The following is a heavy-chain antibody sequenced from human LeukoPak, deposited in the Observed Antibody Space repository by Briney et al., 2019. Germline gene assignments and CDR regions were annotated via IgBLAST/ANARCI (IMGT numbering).Heavy chain of an antibody. J-gene: IGHJ6*04. Sequence: SETLSHTCTVSGGSISSYYWSWIRQPPGKGLEWIGYIYYSGSTNYNPSLKSRVTISVDTSKNQFSLKLSSVTAADTAVYYCARDTPYYDILTGYYREANYYYGMDVWGKGTTVTVSS. CDR1: GGSISSYY. V-gene: IGHV4-59*01. CDR2: IYYSGST. D-gene: IGHD3-9*01. CDR3: ARDTPYYDILTGYYREANYYYGMDV.